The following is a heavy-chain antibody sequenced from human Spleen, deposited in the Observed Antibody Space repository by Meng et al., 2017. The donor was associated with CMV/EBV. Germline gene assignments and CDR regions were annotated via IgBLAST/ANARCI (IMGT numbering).Heavy chain of an antibody. Sequence: GGSLRLSCAASGFTFSTYWVHWVRQAPGKGLVWVSRINGDGSSTSYADSVKGRFTISRDNAKNTLYLQMNSLRAEDMAVYYCTRFGVAARPTYYYYGMDVWGQGTTVTVSS. D-gene: IGHD6-6*01. CDR2: INGDGSST. J-gene: IGHJ6*02. CDR3: TRFGVAARPTYYYYGMDV. CDR1: GFTFSTYW. V-gene: IGHV3-74*01.